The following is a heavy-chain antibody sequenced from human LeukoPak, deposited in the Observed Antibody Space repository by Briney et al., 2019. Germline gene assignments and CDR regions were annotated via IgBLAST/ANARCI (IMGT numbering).Heavy chain of an antibody. D-gene: IGHD5-18*01. Sequence: SETLSLTCTVSGGSISSYYWSWIRQPPGTGLEWIGYIYYSGSTNYNTSLKTRLTISVDTSKNQFSLKLSSVTAAETAAYYCARDVMGYSYGLNWFGPWGKGILVTASS. CDR3: ARDVMGYSYGLNWFGP. CDR1: GGSISSYY. J-gene: IGHJ5*02. CDR2: IYYSGST. V-gene: IGHV4-59*01.